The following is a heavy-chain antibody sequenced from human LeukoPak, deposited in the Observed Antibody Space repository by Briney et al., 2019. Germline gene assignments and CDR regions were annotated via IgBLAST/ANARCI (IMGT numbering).Heavy chain of an antibody. J-gene: IGHJ6*03. V-gene: IGHV4-34*01. D-gene: IGHD4-11*01. CDR3: ARSYTVTTSLWVYYYYYMDV. CDR2: INHSGST. CDR1: GGSFSGYY. Sequence: SETLSLTCAVYGGSFSGYYWSWIRQPPGKGLEWIGEINHSGSTNYTPSLKSRVTISVDTSKNQFSLKLSSVTAADTAVYYCARSYTVTTSLWVYYYYYMDVWGKGTTVTVSS.